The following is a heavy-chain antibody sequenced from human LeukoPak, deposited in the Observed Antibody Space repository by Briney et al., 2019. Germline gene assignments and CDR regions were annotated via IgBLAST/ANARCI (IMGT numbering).Heavy chain of an antibody. J-gene: IGHJ3*02. Sequence: GGSLRLSCAASGFTFSTYYMSWVRQAPGTGLEWVANIKQDGSEKYYVDSVKGRFTISRDNSKNTLYLQMNSLRAEDTAVYYCARGGSYLSAFDIWGQGTMVTVSS. V-gene: IGHV3-7*03. CDR1: GFTFSTYY. CDR3: ARGGSYLSAFDI. D-gene: IGHD1-26*01. CDR2: IKQDGSEK.